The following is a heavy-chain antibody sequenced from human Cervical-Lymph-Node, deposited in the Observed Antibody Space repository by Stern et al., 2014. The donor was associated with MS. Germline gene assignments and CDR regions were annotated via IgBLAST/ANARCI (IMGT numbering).Heavy chain of an antibody. Sequence: QVQLVQSGAEVEKPGASVKVSCKASGYIFTDYYLHWVRQAPGQGLEWMGRINPKSGGTSYAQSFQGRVTLTRDTSITTAYMDLSRLTSDDTAVYYCTRALRIADRPSPGGHWFDPGGQGTLGIVAS. CDR2: INPKSGGT. CDR3: TRALRIADRPSPGGHWFDP. CDR1: GYIFTDYY. V-gene: IGHV1-2*02. J-gene: IGHJ5*02. D-gene: IGHD6-6*01.